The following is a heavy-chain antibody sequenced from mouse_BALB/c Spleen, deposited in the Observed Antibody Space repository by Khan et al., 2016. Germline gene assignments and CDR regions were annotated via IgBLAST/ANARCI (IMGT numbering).Heavy chain of an antibody. V-gene: IGHV2-9-2*01. D-gene: IGHD1-1*01. CDR2: IWTGGDT. J-gene: IGHJ4*01. CDR1: GSSLTSYD. Sequence: QVQLKESGPGLVAPSQSLSITCTVSGSSLTSYDISWIRQPPGKGLEWLGVIWTGGDTNYNSAFMSRLSISKDNSKSQVFLTMNSLQTDDTAIYXCVRFTTRAMDYWGQGTSVTVSS. CDR3: VRFTTRAMDY.